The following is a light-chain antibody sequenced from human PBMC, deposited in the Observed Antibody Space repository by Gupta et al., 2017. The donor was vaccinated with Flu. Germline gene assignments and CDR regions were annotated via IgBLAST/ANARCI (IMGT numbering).Light chain of an antibody. Sequence: QSVLTQPASVSGSPGPSIAISCTGTSSDVGGYDYVSWYRQHPGKAPELMIFEVSRRPSGIPDRFSGSKSGNTASLTITGLQAEDEAYYYCNSYKVTNTVWVFGGGTKLTVL. V-gene: IGLV2-14*01. CDR1: SSDVGGYDY. CDR3: NSYKVTNTVWV. J-gene: IGLJ3*02. CDR2: EVS.